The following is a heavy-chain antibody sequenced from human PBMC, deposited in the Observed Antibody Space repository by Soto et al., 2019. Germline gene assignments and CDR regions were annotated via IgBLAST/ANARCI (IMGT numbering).Heavy chain of an antibody. Sequence: GGSLRLSCAASGFTFSSYWMSWVRQAPGKGLEWVANIKQDGSEKYYVDSVKGRFTISIDKAKNSLYLKMNSLRAEDTAVYYCAREREYYYGSGSYSDPLYYMDVWGKGTTVTVSS. CDR3: AREREYYYGSGSYSDPLYYMDV. D-gene: IGHD3-10*01. CDR2: IKQDGSEK. CDR1: GFTFSSYW. J-gene: IGHJ6*03. V-gene: IGHV3-7*01.